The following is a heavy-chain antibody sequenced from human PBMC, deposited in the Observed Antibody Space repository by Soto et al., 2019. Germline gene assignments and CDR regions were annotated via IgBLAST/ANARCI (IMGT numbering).Heavy chain of an antibody. Sequence: PSETLSLTCTVSGGSISSGDYYWSWIRQPPGKGLEWIGYIYYSGSTYYNPSLKSRVTISVDTSKNQFSLKLSSVTAADTAVYYCAREIRLYFYGMDVWGQGTTVTVSS. V-gene: IGHV4-30-4*01. CDR3: AREIRLYFYGMDV. D-gene: IGHD3-16*01. J-gene: IGHJ6*02. CDR1: GGSISSGDYY. CDR2: IYYSGST.